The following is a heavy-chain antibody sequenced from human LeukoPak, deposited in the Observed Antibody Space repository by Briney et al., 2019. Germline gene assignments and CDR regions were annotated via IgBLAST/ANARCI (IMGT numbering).Heavy chain of an antibody. CDR1: GFTFSSYA. J-gene: IGHJ6*02. CDR2: ISGSGGST. Sequence: GSLRLSCAASGFTFSSYAMSWVRPAPGKGLEWVSAISGSGGSTYYADSVKGRFTISRGNSKNTLYLQMNSLRAEDTAVYYCAKGLGWSYPYGMDVWGQGTTVTVSS. V-gene: IGHV3-23*01. CDR3: AKGLGWSYPYGMDV. D-gene: IGHD3-10*01.